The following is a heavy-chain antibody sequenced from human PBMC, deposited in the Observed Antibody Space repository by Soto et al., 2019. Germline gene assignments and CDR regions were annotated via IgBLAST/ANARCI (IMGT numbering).Heavy chain of an antibody. CDR3: ARGLGELPYYFDY. CDR2: VNHSGST. CDR1: GGSFSGYY. V-gene: IGHV4-34*01. D-gene: IGHD3-16*02. J-gene: IGHJ4*02. Sequence: PSETLSLTCAVYGGSFSGYYWSWIRQPPGKGLEWIGEVNHSGSTNYNPSLKGRVTISVDTSKNQFSLKLSSVTAADTAVYYCARGLGELPYYFDYWGQGTLVTVSS.